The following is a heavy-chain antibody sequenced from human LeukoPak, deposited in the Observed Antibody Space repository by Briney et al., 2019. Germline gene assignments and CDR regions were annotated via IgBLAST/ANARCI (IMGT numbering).Heavy chain of an antibody. V-gene: IGHV4-59*12. Sequence: SETLSLTCTVSGGSISSYYWSWIRQPPGKGLEWIGYIYYSGSTNYNPSLKSRVTISVDTSKNQFSLKLSSVTAADTAVYYCAILSIAARPYYYYMDVWGKGTTVTVSS. CDR1: GGSISSYY. CDR3: AILSIAARPYYYYMDV. CDR2: IYYSGST. J-gene: IGHJ6*03. D-gene: IGHD6-6*01.